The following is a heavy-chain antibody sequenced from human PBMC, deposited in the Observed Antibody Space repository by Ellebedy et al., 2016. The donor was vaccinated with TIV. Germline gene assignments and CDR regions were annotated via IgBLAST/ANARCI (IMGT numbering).Heavy chain of an antibody. V-gene: IGHV3-30*18. CDR2: ISDDGRTT. Sequence: GGSLRLSXDASAFIFTKFAIHWARQAPGKGLEWVAVISDDGRTTHYADSVKGRFTISRGTSKNIVYLQMNSLRPDDTAVYFCAKEGTEYYNRSYDYWGPGTLVTVSS. CDR3: AKEGTEYYNRSYDY. D-gene: IGHD2/OR15-2a*01. J-gene: IGHJ4*02. CDR1: AFIFTKFA.